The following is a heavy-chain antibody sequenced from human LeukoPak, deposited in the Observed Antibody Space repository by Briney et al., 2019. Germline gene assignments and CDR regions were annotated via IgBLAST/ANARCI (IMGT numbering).Heavy chain of an antibody. Sequence: ASVKVSCKASGYTFTSYDTNWVRQATGQGLEWMGWMNPNSGNTGYAQKFQGRVTMTRNTYISTAYMELSSLRSEDTAVYYCARGPIYYYDSSGYLYYWGQGTLVTVSS. V-gene: IGHV1-8*01. D-gene: IGHD3-22*01. CDR1: GYTFTSYD. CDR3: ARGPIYYYDSSGYLYY. CDR2: MNPNSGNT. J-gene: IGHJ4*02.